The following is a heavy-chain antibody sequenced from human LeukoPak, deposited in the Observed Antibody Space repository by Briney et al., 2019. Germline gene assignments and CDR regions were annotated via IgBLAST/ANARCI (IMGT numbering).Heavy chain of an antibody. J-gene: IGHJ5*02. D-gene: IGHD3-10*01. V-gene: IGHV3-21*01. CDR2: ISSSSSYI. CDR1: GFTFSSYS. Sequence: GGSLRLSCAASGFTFSSYSMNWVRQAPGKGLEWVSSISSSSSYIYYADSVKGRFTISRDNAKNSLYLQMNSLRAEDTAVYYCARDRGIPKSEFDPWGQGTLVTVSS. CDR3: ARDRGIPKSEFDP.